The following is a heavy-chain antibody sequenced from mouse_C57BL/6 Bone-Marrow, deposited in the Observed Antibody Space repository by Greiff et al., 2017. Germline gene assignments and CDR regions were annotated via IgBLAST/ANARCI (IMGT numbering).Heavy chain of an antibody. V-gene: IGHV1-20*01. D-gene: IGHD1-1*01. CDR2: INPYNGDT. J-gene: IGHJ1*03. Sequence: VQLQQSGPELVKPGDSVKISCKASGYSFTGYFMNWVMQSHGKSLEWIGRINPYNGDTFYNQKFKGKATLTVDKSSSTAHMELRSLTSEDSAVYYGARDGYYGSSKGYFDVWGTGTTVTVSS. CDR1: GYSFTGYF. CDR3: ARDGYYGSSKGYFDV.